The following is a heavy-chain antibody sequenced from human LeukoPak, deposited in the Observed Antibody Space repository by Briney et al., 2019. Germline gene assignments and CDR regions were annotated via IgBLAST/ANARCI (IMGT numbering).Heavy chain of an antibody. D-gene: IGHD6-13*01. V-gene: IGHV3-74*01. CDR1: GFTFSSYW. CDR2: INSDGSST. J-gene: IGHJ4*02. Sequence: GGSLRLSCAASGFTFSSYWMHWVRQAPGKGLVWVSRINSDGSSTSYADSVKGRFTISRDNAKNSLYLQMNSLRAEDTAVYYCASEQQLVRGHDYWGQGTLVTVSS. CDR3: ASEQQLVRGHDY.